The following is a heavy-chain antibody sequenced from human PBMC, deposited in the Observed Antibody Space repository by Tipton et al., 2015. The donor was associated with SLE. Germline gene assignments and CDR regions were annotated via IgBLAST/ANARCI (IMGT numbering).Heavy chain of an antibody. CDR3: ARGRLSPSAIAVAGSASDY. CDR2: IYTSGST. CDR1: GGSISSSRYY. V-gene: IGHV4-61*01. D-gene: IGHD6-19*01. Sequence: TLSLTCTVSGGSISSSRYYWCWIRQPPGKGLEWIGHIYTSGSTNYNPSLKSRVTISVDTSKNQFSLKLSSVTAADTAVYYCARGRLSPSAIAVAGSASDYWGE. J-gene: IGHJ4*02.